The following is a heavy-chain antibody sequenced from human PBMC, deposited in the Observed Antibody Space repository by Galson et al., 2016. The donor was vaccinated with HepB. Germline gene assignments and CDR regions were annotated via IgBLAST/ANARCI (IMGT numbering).Heavy chain of an antibody. V-gene: IGHV3-30-3*01. D-gene: IGHD1-14*01. CDR1: GFSLTSCA. CDR3: ARDRRKLPSDLES. Sequence: SLRLCCAASGFSLTSCAMHWVRQAPGKGLEWVAAVSSDGTNNYYADSVKGRFTIPRDESKNTMFLLMTNLSPEDTSLYFCARDRRKLPSDLESWGQGVLVTVSS. CDR2: VSSDGTNN. J-gene: IGHJ4*02.